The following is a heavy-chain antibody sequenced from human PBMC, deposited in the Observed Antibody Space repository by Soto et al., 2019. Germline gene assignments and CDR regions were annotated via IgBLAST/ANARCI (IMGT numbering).Heavy chain of an antibody. V-gene: IGHV3-48*01. CDR3: ARGGEVVVPAANDY. J-gene: IGHJ4*02. D-gene: IGHD2-2*01. CDR2: ISSSSSTI. Sequence: GGSLRLSCAASGFTFSSYSMNWVRQAPGKGLEWVSYISSSSSTIYYADSVKGRFTISRDNAKNSLYLQMNSLRAEDTAVYYCARGGEVVVPAANDYWGQGTLVTVSS. CDR1: GFTFSSYS.